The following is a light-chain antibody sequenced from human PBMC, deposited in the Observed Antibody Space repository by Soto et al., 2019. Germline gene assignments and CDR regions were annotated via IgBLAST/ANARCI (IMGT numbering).Light chain of an antibody. CDR2: DAS. J-gene: IGKJ5*01. Sequence: IVMTQSPATLSVSPGDRATLSFMASQSVSSHLAWYQQKPGQAPRLLIYDASTRATGTPARFSGSGSGTEFTLTINSLQSEDSAVYYCQHYNKWLIPFGQGTRLEI. CDR3: QHYNKWLIP. V-gene: IGKV3-15*01. CDR1: QSVSSH.